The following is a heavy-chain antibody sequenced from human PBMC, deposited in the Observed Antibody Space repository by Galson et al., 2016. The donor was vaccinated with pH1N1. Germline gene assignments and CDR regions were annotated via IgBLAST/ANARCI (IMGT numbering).Heavy chain of an antibody. J-gene: IGHJ4*02. D-gene: IGHD4-17*01. Sequence: ASGYTFTDYYLHWVRQAPGQGLEWMGWMSTNSDDTNSAQNFQGRVTMTRDTSVTTAYMELSRLRSDDTAIYYCARVGPTVTTYDSWGQGTLVTVSS. CDR1: GYTFTDYY. CDR2: MSTNSDDT. V-gene: IGHV1-2*02. CDR3: ARVGPTVTTYDS.